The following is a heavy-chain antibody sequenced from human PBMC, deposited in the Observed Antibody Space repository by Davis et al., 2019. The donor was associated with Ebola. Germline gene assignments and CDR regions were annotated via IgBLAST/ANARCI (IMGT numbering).Heavy chain of an antibody. CDR1: GFTFSNAW. V-gene: IGHV3-23*01. CDR2: ISGSGDST. Sequence: GESLKISCAASGFTFSNAWMSWVRQAPGKGLEWVSAISGSGDSTFNADSVKGRFTISRDNAKNTLYLQMNSLRAEDTALYYCARAGLGGGYNYWGQGTLVTVSS. J-gene: IGHJ4*02. CDR3: ARAGLGGGYNY. D-gene: IGHD5-12*01.